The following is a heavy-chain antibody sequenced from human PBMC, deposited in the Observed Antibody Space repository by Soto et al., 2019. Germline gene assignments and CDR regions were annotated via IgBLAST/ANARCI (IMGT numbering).Heavy chain of an antibody. CDR1: GYTFTGYY. Sequence: ASVKVSCKASGYTFTGYYMHWVRQAPGQGLEWMGWINPNSGGTNYAQKFQGRVTMTRDTSISTAYTELSRLRSDDTAVYYCARDPSYYDSSGYYFWGQGTLVTVSS. V-gene: IGHV1-2*02. CDR2: INPNSGGT. J-gene: IGHJ4*02. CDR3: ARDPSYYDSSGYYF. D-gene: IGHD3-22*01.